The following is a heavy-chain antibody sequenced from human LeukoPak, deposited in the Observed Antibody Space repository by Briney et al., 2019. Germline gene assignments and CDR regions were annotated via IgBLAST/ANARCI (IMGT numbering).Heavy chain of an antibody. CDR2: INPNSGGT. CDR1: GYTFTGYY. D-gene: IGHD1-26*01. Sequence: EASVKVSCKSSGYTFTGYYMHWVRQAPGQGLEWMGWINPNSGGTNYAQKFQGRVTMTRDTSISTAYMELSRLRSDDTAVYYCARDRALYSGSYYQLGYWGQGTLVTVSS. V-gene: IGHV1-2*02. J-gene: IGHJ4*02. CDR3: ARDRALYSGSYYQLGY.